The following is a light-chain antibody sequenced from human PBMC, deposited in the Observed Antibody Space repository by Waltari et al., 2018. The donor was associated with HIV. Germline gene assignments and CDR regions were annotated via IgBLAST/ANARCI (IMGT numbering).Light chain of an antibody. CDR3: AAWTDIMSGWL. CDR1: TSNIASDS. CDR2: RGD. J-gene: IGLJ3*02. Sequence: TQSPSASGAPGQRVTLTCSAVTSNIASDSIYWYQQVPGTAPKLLIFRGDRRPLGVPDRFSGSKAGASSSLAISGLQSDDEADYYCAAWTDIMSGWLFGGGTKLTVL. V-gene: IGLV1-47*01.